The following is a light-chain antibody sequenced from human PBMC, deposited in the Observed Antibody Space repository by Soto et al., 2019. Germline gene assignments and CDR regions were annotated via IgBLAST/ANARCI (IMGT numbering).Light chain of an antibody. Sequence: DIQLTQSPSFLSASVGDIVTIACRASQDIGHYLAWYQQKPGKLPKLLISDASVLRSGVSSRFSSSGSGTDFTLTISSLQPEDVATYFCQKYNSAPWKFGQGTKVDIK. CDR1: QDIGHY. J-gene: IGKJ1*01. V-gene: IGKV1-27*01. CDR2: DAS. CDR3: QKYNSAPWK.